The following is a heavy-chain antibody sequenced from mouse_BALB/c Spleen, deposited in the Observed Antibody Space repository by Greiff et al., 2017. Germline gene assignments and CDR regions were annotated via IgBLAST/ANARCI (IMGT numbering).Heavy chain of an antibody. V-gene: IGHV5-6-5*01. CDR2: ISSGGST. D-gene: IGHD2-3*01. CDR1: GFTFSSYA. J-gene: IGHJ4*01. Sequence: EVQLVESGGGLVKPGGSLKLSCAASGFTFSSYAMSWVRQTPEKRLEWVASISSGGSTYYPDSVKGRFTISRDNARNILYLQMSSLRSEDTAMYYCAREGDGYYYYAMDYWGQGTSVTVSS. CDR3: AREGDGYYYYAMDY.